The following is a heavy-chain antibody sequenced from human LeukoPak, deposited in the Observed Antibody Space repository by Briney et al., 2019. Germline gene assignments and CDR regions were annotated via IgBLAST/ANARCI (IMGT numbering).Heavy chain of an antibody. CDR3: ARATPSSSRGAFDI. CDR1: GGSFSGYY. V-gene: IGHV4-34*01. Sequence: SETLSLTCGVYGGSFSGYYWSWIRQPPGKGLKWIGEINHSGSTNYNPSLKSRVTISVDTSKNQFSLKLSSVTAADTAVYYCARATPSSSRGAFDIWGQGTMVTVSS. D-gene: IGHD4-23*01. J-gene: IGHJ3*02. CDR2: INHSGST.